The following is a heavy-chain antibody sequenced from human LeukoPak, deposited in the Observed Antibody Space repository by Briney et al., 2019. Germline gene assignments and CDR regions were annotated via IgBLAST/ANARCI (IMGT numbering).Heavy chain of an antibody. D-gene: IGHD6-19*01. Sequence: SETLSLTCTVSGGSISSYYWSWIRQPPGKGLEWIGYIYYSGSTNYNPSLKSRVTISVDTSKNQFSLKLSSVTAADTAVYYCARLPIIAVAGLDYWGQGTLVTVSS. CDR1: GGSISSYY. CDR3: ARLPIIAVAGLDY. CDR2: IYYSGST. J-gene: IGHJ4*02. V-gene: IGHV4-59*08.